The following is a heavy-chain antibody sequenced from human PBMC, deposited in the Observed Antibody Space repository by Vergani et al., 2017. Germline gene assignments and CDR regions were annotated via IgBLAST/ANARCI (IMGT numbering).Heavy chain of an antibody. CDR3: ARDRVGAKGSYYYYYGMDV. CDR2: ISYDGSNK. D-gene: IGHD1-26*01. CDR1: GFTFSSYA. V-gene: IGHV3-30-3*01. Sequence: QVQLVESGGGVVQPGRSLRLYCAASGFTFSSYAMHWVRQAPGKGLEWVAVISYDGSNKYYADSVKGRFTIYRDNAKNTLYLQMNSLRAEDTAVYYCARDRVGAKGSYYYYYGMDVWGQGTTVTVSS. J-gene: IGHJ6*02.